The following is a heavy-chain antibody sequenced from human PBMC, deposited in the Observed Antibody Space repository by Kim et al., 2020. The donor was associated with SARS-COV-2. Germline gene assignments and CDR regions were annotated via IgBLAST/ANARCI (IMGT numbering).Heavy chain of an antibody. J-gene: IGHJ4*02. CDR3: AREAVAGSFDY. CDR2: NK. D-gene: IGHD6-19*01. V-gene: IGHV1-3*01. Sequence: NKSNSPTFQARVSITRDTSATTAYLELSGLRSEDTAVYYCAREAVAGSFDYWGQGTLVTVSS.